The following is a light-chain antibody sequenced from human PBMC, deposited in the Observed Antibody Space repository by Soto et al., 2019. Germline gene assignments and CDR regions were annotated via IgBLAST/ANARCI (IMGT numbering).Light chain of an antibody. Sequence: QSVLTRPASVSGSPGQSITISCTGTSSDVGGYNYVSWYQQHPGKAPKLMIYDVSNRPSGVSNRFSGSKSGNTASLTISGLQAEDEADYYCSSHTSSSTPGVVFGGGTKLTVL. CDR2: DVS. CDR1: SSDVGGYNY. CDR3: SSHTSSSTPGVV. V-gene: IGLV2-14*01. J-gene: IGLJ2*01.